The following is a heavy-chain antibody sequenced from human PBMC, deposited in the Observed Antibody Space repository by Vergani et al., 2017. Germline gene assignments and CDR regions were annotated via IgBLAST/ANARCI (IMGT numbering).Heavy chain of an antibody. D-gene: IGHD2-8*01. CDR1: GFTFSDFS. J-gene: IGHJ6*02. CDR2: IGSSGPYI. CDR3: ARDCTSGGCPDNYGMDV. V-gene: IGHV3-21*06. Sequence: VQLVESGGGLVKPGGSLSLSCAASGFTFSDFSMSWVRQAPGKGLEWVAFIGSSGPYINYADSVKGRFIISRDNTNNSLFLQLRSLRAEDAAVYYCARDCTSGGCPDNYGMDVWGQGATVTVSS.